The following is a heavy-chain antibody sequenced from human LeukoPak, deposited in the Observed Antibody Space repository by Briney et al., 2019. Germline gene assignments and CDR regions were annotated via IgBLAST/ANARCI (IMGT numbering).Heavy chain of an antibody. Sequence: GRSLRLSCAASGFTFTNYALHWVRQAPGKGLEWVAVISYDGTNKYYADSVKGRFAISRDNSKNTLSLQMNSLRAEDTALYYCARGFVLGAAKNYFDYWGQGALVTVSS. V-gene: IGHV3-30*09. D-gene: IGHD2-21*02. J-gene: IGHJ4*02. CDR3: ARGFVLGAAKNYFDY. CDR1: GFTFTNYA. CDR2: ISYDGTNK.